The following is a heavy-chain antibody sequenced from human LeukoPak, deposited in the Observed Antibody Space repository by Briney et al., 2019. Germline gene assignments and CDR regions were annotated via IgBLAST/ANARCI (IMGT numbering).Heavy chain of an antibody. V-gene: IGHV3-23*01. CDR3: ARGIGFYGSGSYHLDY. D-gene: IGHD3-10*01. CDR1: GFTFSNFA. CDR2: ISGVGGGT. Sequence: PGGSLRLSCAASGFTFSNFAMSWVRQAPGKGLEWVSAISGVGGGTYYADSVKGRFTISRDNAKTSLYLQMNSLRDEDTAVYYCARGIGFYGSGSYHLDYWGQGTLVTVSS. J-gene: IGHJ4*02.